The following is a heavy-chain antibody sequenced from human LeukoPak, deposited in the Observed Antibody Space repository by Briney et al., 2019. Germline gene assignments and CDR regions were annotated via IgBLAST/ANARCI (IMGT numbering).Heavy chain of an antibody. V-gene: IGHV3-7*01. J-gene: IGHJ4*02. CDR1: GFTFSSYW. CDR3: ARAVDCSSTSCYGGDDY. D-gene: IGHD2-2*01. Sequence: GGSLKLSCAASGFTFSSYWMSWVRQAPGKGLEWVANIKQDGCEKYYVDSVKGRFTISRDNAKNSLYLQMNSLRAEDTAVYYCARAVDCSSTSCYGGDDYWGQGTLVTVSS. CDR2: IKQDGCEK.